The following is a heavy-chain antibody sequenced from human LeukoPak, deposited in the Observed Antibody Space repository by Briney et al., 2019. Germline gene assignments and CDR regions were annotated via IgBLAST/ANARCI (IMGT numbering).Heavy chain of an antibody. V-gene: IGHV4-30-4*08. CDR1: GGSISSGDYY. D-gene: IGHD1-26*01. J-gene: IGHJ2*01. CDR2: IYYSGST. Sequence: SQTLSLTCTVSGGSISSGDYYWSWIRQPPGKGLEWIGYIYYSGSTYYNPSLKSRVTISVDTSKNQFSLKLSSVTAADTAVYYCARAGSGSHTGYFDLWGRGTLVTVSS. CDR3: ARAGSGSHTGYFDL.